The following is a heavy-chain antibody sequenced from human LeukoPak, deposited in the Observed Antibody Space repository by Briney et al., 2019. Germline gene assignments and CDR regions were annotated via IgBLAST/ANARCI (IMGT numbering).Heavy chain of an antibody. D-gene: IGHD2-2*01. J-gene: IGHJ6*02. CDR3: ARLTREDGIDV. CDR1: GDSIDGHY. V-gene: IGHV4-59*11. CDR2: IFYSGNL. Sequence: SETLSLTCTVSGDSIDGHYWTWIRLPPGKGLEWLEYIFYSGNLNYNPSLKCRVTISLATSKSQFSLRLTSVAAADTAMYHCARLTREDGIDVWGPGTTVTVSS.